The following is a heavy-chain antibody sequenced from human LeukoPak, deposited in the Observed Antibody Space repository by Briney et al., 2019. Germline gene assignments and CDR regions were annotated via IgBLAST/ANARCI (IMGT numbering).Heavy chain of an antibody. V-gene: IGHV3-48*03. CDR1: GFTFSSYE. CDR2: ISSSGSTI. CDR3: ARNDYEKTGFDP. Sequence: GGSLRLSCAASGFTFSSYEMNWVRQAPGKGLEWVSYISSSGSTIYYADSVKGRFTISRDNAKNSLYLQMNSLRAEDTAVYYCARNDYEKTGFDPWGQGTLVTVSS. J-gene: IGHJ5*02. D-gene: IGHD4-17*01.